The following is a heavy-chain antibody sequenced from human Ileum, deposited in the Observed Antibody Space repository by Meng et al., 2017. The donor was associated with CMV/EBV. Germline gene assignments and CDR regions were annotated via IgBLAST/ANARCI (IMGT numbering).Heavy chain of an antibody. Sequence: SGGSISSYYWSWIRQPPGKGLEWIGYIYYSGNTNYNPSLRSRVTISVDTSKNQFSLKLSSVTAADTAVYYCARGSDVVVIPAAFGFAPWGQGTLVTVSS. J-gene: IGHJ5*02. CDR3: ARGSDVVVIPAAFGFAP. D-gene: IGHD2-2*01. CDR1: GGSISSYY. CDR2: IYYSGNT. V-gene: IGHV4-59*01.